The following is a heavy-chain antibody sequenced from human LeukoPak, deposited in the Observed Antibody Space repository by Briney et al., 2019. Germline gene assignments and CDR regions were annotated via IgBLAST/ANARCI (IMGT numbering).Heavy chain of an antibody. V-gene: IGHV4-4*07. D-gene: IGHD5-24*01. Sequence: SETLSLTCTVSGGSISSYYWSWVRQPAGKGLEWIGRVFFTGSTNYNPSLKSRVTISVDTSKNQFSLKLSSVTAADTAVYYCASGWEMATIWGQGTLVIVSS. J-gene: IGHJ4*02. CDR2: VFFTGST. CDR3: ASGWEMATI. CDR1: GGSISSYY.